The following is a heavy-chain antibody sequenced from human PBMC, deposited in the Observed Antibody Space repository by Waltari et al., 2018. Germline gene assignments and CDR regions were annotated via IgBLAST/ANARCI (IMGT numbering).Heavy chain of an antibody. D-gene: IGHD7-27*01. J-gene: IGHJ6*03. CDR1: GGPLRSGTYY. Sequence: QVQLQESGPGLVTPSQTLSLTCPVSGGPLRSGTYYWSLIRQPPGKGLEWIGYIYYSGSTYYNPSLKSRVTISVDTSKNQFSLKLSSVTAADTAVYYCARANWDYYYYYYMDVWGKGTTVTVSS. CDR2: IYYSGST. CDR3: ARANWDYYYYYYMDV. V-gene: IGHV4-30-4*08.